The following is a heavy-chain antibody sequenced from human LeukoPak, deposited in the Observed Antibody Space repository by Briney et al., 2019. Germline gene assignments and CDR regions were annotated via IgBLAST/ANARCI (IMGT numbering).Heavy chain of an antibody. CDR3: AEDRAHVVVRCRDFQH. D-gene: IGHD2-21*01. CDR2: ISYDGRNK. J-gene: IGHJ1*01. Sequence: GGSLRLSCAASGFTLSSYGMHWVRQAPGKGVEWVVVISYDGRNKYYTDSVKGLFTISRDTSKNTLYLQIIRLRAEDTAVQDCAEDRAHVVVRCRDFQHWGQGTLVTVSS. V-gene: IGHV3-30*18. CDR1: GFTLSSYG.